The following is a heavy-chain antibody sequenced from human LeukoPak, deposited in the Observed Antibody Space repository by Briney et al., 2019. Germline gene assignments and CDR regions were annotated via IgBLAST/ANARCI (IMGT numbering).Heavy chain of an antibody. CDR1: GGSISSYY. CDR3: ARTPRRGYSYGRIDY. V-gene: IGHV4-59*12. Sequence: SETLSLTCTVSGGSISSYYWSWIRQPPGKGLEWIGYIYDSGSTNYNPSLKSRVTISVDTSKNQFSLKLSSVTAADTAVYYCARTPRRGYSYGRIDYWGQGTLVTVSS. CDR2: IYDSGST. D-gene: IGHD5-18*01. J-gene: IGHJ4*02.